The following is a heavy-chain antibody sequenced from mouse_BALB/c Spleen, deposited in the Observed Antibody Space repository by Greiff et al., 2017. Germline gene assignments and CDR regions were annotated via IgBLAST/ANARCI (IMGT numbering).Heavy chain of an antibody. V-gene: IGHV5-9-3*01. Sequence: EVQLVESGGGLVKPGGSLKLSCAASGFTFSSYAMSWVRQTPEKRLEWVATISSGGSYTYYPDSVKGRFTISRDNAKNTLYLQMSSLRSEDTAMYYCAREEVRRVSWFAYWGQGTLVTVSA. CDR1: GFTFSSYA. J-gene: IGHJ3*01. CDR3: AREEVRRVSWFAY. CDR2: ISSGGSYT. D-gene: IGHD2-14*01.